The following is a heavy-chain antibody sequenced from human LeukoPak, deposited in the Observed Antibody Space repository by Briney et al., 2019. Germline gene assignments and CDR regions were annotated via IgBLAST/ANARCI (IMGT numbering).Heavy chain of an antibody. J-gene: IGHJ6*03. CDR1: GFTFSHYG. CDR3: ARVWRGSGRLHAYYYMDV. V-gene: IGHV3-66*01. D-gene: IGHD3-10*01. CDR2: IYSGGRT. Sequence: GGSLRLSCAASGFTFSHYGMSWVRQAPGKGLEWVSIIYSGGRTYYSDSGEGGFTISRENSENTLHLQMNSLGGEDTAVFYYARVWRGSGRLHAYYYMDVWGKGTTVTISS.